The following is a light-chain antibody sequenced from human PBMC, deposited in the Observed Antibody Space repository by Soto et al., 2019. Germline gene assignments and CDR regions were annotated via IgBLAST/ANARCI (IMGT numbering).Light chain of an antibody. CDR1: SSNIGSNY. J-gene: IGLJ2*01. V-gene: IGLV1-47*01. CDR2: RNN. CDR3: AAWDDSLSGVV. Sequence: QSVLTQPPSASGTPGQRVTISCSGSSSNIGSNYVFWYQHLPGTAPKLLIYRNNQRPSGVPARFSGSKSGTSASLAISGRRSEDETDYYCAAWDDSLSGVVFGGGTKVTVL.